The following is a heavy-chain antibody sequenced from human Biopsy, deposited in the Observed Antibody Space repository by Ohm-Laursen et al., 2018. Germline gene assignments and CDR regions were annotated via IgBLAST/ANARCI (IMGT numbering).Heavy chain of an antibody. CDR2: ISWNSSSV. Sequence: SLRLSCAASGFTFENYAMNWVRQAPGKGLEWVSGISWNSSSVVYADSVKGRFTISRGNAKNSLYLQMHSLRAEDTAFYYCAKASGYSSGWPIDYWGQGNLVTVSS. J-gene: IGHJ4*02. CDR1: GFTFENYA. CDR3: AKASGYSSGWPIDY. D-gene: IGHD6-19*01. V-gene: IGHV3-9*01.